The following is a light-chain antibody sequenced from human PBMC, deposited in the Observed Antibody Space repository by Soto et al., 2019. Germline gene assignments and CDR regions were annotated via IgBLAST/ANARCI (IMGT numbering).Light chain of an antibody. CDR3: QKYKSAPLT. J-gene: IGKJ4*01. CDR2: AAS. Sequence: DIQMTQSPSSLSASVGDRVTITCRASQGISTYLAWYQQKPGKVPKLLIYAASTLQSGVPSRFSGSGSGTDFTLTISSLQPEDGATYYCQKYKSAPLTFGGGTKVEIK. V-gene: IGKV1-27*01. CDR1: QGISTY.